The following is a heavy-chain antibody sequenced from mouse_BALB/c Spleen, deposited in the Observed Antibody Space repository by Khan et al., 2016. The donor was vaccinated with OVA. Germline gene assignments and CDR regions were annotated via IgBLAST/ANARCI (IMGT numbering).Heavy chain of an antibody. CDR2: ISYSGST. CDR3: ARTARIKY. V-gene: IGHV3-2*02. CDR1: GYSITSGYG. J-gene: IGHJ2*01. D-gene: IGHD1-2*01. Sequence: VQLKESGPGLVKPSQSLSLTCTVTGYSITSGYGWNWIRQFPGNKLEWMGYISYSGSTNYNPSLKSRISITRDTSKNQFYLRLNSVTTEDTATXYCARTARIKYWGQGTTLTVSS.